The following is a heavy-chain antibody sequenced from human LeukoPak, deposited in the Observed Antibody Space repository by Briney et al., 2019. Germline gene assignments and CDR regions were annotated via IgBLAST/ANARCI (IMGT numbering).Heavy chain of an antibody. Sequence: GESQQNCCTRSGYSFSKDWVNVAVQMPGKGLEWMGRIDPSDSYTNYSPSFQGHVTISADKSISTAYLQWSSLQASDTAMYFCARRYCTGASCYYDFRGKGTLVTVST. D-gene: IGHD2-15*01. CDR3: ARRYCTGASCYYDF. J-gene: IGHJ4*02. V-gene: IGHV5-10-1*01. CDR2: IDPSDSYT. CDR1: GYSFSKDW.